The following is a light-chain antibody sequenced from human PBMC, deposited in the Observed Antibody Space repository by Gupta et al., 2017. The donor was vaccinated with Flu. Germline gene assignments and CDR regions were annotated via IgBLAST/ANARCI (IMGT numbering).Light chain of an antibody. J-gene: IGLJ3*02. CDR3: QSYDISLFWV. CDR1: SSNIGAGYD. V-gene: IGLV1-40*01. Sequence: QSVLTQPPSLSGAPGQRVTISCTGSSSNIGAGYDVHWYQQLPETAPKLLIYGNNNRPSGVPDRFSGSKSGTAASLAITGLQAEDEADYYCQSYDISLFWVFGGGTKLTVL. CDR2: GNN.